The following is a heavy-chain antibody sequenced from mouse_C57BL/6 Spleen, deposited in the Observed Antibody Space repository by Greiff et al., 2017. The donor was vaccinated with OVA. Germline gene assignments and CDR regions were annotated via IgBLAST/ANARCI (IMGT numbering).Heavy chain of an antibody. CDR2: ISSGSSTI. J-gene: IGHJ2*01. CDR1: GFTFSDYG. Sequence: VQLQESGGGLVKPGGSLKLSCAASGFTFSDYGMHWVRQAPEKGLEWVAYISSGSSTIYYADTVKGRFTISRDNAKNTLFLQMTSLRSEDTAMYYCARGSTTVVFDYWGQGTTLTVSS. D-gene: IGHD1-1*01. CDR3: ARGSTTVVFDY. V-gene: IGHV5-17*01.